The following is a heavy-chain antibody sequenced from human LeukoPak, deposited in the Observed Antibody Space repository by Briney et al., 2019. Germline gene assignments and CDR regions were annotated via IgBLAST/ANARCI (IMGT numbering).Heavy chain of an antibody. Sequence: GGSLRLSCTASGFTFGDYAMSWVRQAPGKGLEWVGFIRSKAYGGTTEYAASVKGRFTISRDDSKSIAYLQMNSLKTEDTAVYYCARERPYGSGSYSDYWGQGTLVTVSS. CDR2: IRSKAYGGTT. CDR3: ARERPYGSGSYSDY. D-gene: IGHD3-10*01. CDR1: GFTFGDYA. V-gene: IGHV3-49*04. J-gene: IGHJ4*02.